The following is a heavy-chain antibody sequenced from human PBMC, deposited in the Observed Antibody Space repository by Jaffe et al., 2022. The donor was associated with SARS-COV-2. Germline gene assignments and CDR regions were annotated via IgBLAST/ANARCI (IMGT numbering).Heavy chain of an antibody. V-gene: IGHV3-48*02. Sequence: EVQLVESGGGLVQPGGSLRLSCAASGLTFSSYSMNWVRQAPGKGLEWLSYISGSSSTINYADSVKGRFTISRDNAKNSLFLQIISLRDEDTAVYYCAGSSGWSAYYYYAMDVWGQGTTVTVSS. CDR2: ISGSSSTI. D-gene: IGHD6-13*01. J-gene: IGHJ6*02. CDR3: AGSSGWSAYYYYAMDV. CDR1: GLTFSSYS.